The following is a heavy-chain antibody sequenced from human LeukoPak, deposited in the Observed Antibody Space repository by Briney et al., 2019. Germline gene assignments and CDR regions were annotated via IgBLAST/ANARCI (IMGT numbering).Heavy chain of an antibody. J-gene: IGHJ3*02. D-gene: IGHD3-22*01. CDR3: AKVRYDSSGYYFGAFDI. Sequence: GSLRLSCAASGFTFSSYAMSWVRQAPGKGLEWVSAISGSGGSTYYADSVKGRFTISRDNSKNTLYLQMNSLRAEDTAVYYCAKVRYDSSGYYFGAFDIWGQGTMVTVSS. CDR2: ISGSGGST. CDR1: GFTFSSYA. V-gene: IGHV3-23*01.